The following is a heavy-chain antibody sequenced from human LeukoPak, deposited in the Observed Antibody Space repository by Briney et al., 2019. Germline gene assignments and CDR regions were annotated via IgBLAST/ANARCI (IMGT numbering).Heavy chain of an antibody. V-gene: IGHV4-4*09. Sequence: PSETLSLTCTVSGGSISRYYWSWIRQPPGKGLEWIGYIYTSGSTNYNPSLKSRVTISVDTSKNQFSLKLSSVTAADTAVYYCARRGAGGYNPFDYWGQGTLVTVSS. CDR1: GGSISRYY. D-gene: IGHD5-24*01. CDR3: ARRGAGGYNPFDY. J-gene: IGHJ4*02. CDR2: IYTSGST.